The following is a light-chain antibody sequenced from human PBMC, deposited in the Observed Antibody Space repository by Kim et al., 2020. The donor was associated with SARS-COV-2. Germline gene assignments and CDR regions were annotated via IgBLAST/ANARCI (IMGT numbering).Light chain of an antibody. CDR2: EVS. Sequence: GQSFTISCTGTSSDVGGYNYVSWYQQHPGKAPKLMIYEVSNRPSGVSNRFSGSKSGNTASLTISGLQAEDEADYYCSSYTSSSTRVFGGGTQLTVL. J-gene: IGLJ3*02. CDR1: SSDVGGYNY. V-gene: IGLV2-14*01. CDR3: SSYTSSSTRV.